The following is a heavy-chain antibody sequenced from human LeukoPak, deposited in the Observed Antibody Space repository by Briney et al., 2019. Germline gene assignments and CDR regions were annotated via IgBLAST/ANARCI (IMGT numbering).Heavy chain of an antibody. J-gene: IGHJ5*02. D-gene: IGHD4-11*01. CDR1: GVSISSYY. CDR2: ISTSGST. V-gene: IGHV4-4*09. Sequence: PSETLSLTCTVSGVSISSYYWSWIRQPPGKGLEWIGYISTSGSTNYNPSLKGRVTMSVDTSKNQFSLKLNSVTAADTAVYYCAHGSNFFDPWGQGTLLTVSS. CDR3: AHGSNFFDP.